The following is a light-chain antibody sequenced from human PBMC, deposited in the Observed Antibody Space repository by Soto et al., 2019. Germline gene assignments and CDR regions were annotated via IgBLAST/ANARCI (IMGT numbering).Light chain of an antibody. CDR1: QRVSSN. CDR2: GAS. CDR3: QQYNNWPPWT. J-gene: IGKJ1*01. V-gene: IGKV3-15*01. Sequence: EIVMTQSPATLSVSPGERATLSCRASQRVSSNLAWYQQKPGQAPRLLIYGASTRATGIPARFSGSGSGTEFNLTISSLQSEDFAGYYCQQYNNWPPWTFGQGTKVEIK.